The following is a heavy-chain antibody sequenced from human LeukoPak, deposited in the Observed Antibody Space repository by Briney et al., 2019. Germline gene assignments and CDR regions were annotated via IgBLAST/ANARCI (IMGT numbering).Heavy chain of an antibody. CDR3: AKDPYYDSSGYYDY. J-gene: IGHJ4*02. V-gene: IGHV3-23*01. CDR1: GFTFSSYG. D-gene: IGHD3-22*01. CDR2: ISGSGGST. Sequence: GGTLRLSCAASGFTFSSYGMSWVRQAPGKGLEWVSAISGSGGSTYYADSVKGRFTISRDNSKNTLYLQMNSLRAEDTAVYYCAKDPYYDSSGYYDYWGQGTLVTVSS.